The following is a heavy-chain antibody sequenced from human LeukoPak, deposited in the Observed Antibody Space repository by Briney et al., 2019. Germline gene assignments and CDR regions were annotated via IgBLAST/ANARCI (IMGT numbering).Heavy chain of an antibody. V-gene: IGHV1-46*01. J-gene: IGHJ4*02. CDR3: ARDGRYTSGWSFDY. CDR2: INPFGGDT. CDR1: GYTFISYY. D-gene: IGHD6-19*01. Sequence: ASVTVSCKASGYTFISYYIHWVRQAPGQGLEWMGIINPFGGDTTYAQRFQGRVTLTSDTSTSTVDVELTSLRYEDTAVYYCARDGRYTSGWSFDYWGQGTLVTVSS.